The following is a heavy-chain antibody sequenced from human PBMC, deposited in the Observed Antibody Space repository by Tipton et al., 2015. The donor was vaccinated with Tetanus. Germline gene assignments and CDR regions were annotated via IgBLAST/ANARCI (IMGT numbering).Heavy chain of an antibody. CDR3: ARDLTPVTTGGGYYYMDV. J-gene: IGHJ6*03. CDR2: IIPLFRTK. Sequence: QLVQSGPEVKKPGSSVKVSCKVSGGTFSSYAISWVRQAPGQGLEWMGGIIPLFRTKNYAQKFQGRVTITADESTNTAYMELSSLRSDDTAVYYCARDLTPVTTGGGYYYMDVWGKGTPVTVSS. V-gene: IGHV1-69*01. CDR1: GGTFSSYA. D-gene: IGHD4-17*01.